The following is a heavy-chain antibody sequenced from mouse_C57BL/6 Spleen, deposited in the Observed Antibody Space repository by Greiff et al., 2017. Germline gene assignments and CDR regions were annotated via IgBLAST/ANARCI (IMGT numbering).Heavy chain of an antibody. CDR1: GFTFSSYG. D-gene: IGHD1-1*01. CDR2: ISSGGSYT. Sequence: EVQGVESGGDLVKPGGSLKLSCAASGFTFSSYGMSWVRQTPDKRLEWVATISSGGSYTYYPDSVKGRFTISRDNAKNTLYLQMSSLKSEDTAMYYCARRPDYYGSDYWGQGTTLTVSS. V-gene: IGHV5-6*01. CDR3: ARRPDYYGSDY. J-gene: IGHJ2*01.